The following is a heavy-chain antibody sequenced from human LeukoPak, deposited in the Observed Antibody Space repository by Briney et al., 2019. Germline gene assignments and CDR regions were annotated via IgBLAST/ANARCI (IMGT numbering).Heavy chain of an antibody. CDR2: ISGSGGST. Sequence: GGSLRLSCAASGFTFITYAMSWVRQAPGKGLDWVSAISGSGGSTYYAGSVKGRFTISRDNSKNTLSLQMNSLRAEDTAVYYCAKELYCSSTSCYGFDNWGQGTLVTVSS. J-gene: IGHJ5*02. V-gene: IGHV3-23*01. D-gene: IGHD2-2*01. CDR3: AKELYCSSTSCYGFDN. CDR1: GFTFITYA.